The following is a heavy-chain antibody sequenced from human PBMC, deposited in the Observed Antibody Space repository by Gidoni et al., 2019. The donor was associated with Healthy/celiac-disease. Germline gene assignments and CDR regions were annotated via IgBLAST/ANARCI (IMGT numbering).Heavy chain of an antibody. J-gene: IGHJ3*02. CDR2: ISGSGGST. CDR1: GFTFSSSA. D-gene: IGHD3-22*01. Sequence: EVQLLASGGGLVQPGGSLRLSCAASGFTFSSSALSWVRQAPGKGLEWVSAISGSGGSTYYADSVKGRFTISRDNSKNTLYLQMNSLRAEDTAVYYCAKDRMDYYDSSGYYSDAFDIWGQGTMVTVSS. V-gene: IGHV3-23*01. CDR3: AKDRMDYYDSSGYYSDAFDI.